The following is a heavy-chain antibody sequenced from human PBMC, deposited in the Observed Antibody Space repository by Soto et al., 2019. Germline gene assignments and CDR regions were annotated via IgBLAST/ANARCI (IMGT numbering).Heavy chain of an antibody. Sequence: ASVKVSCKASGGTFSSYAISWVRQAPGQGLEWMGGIIPIFGTANYAQKFQGRVTITADESTSTAYMELSSLRSEDTAVYYCARKYYGDYASGAFDIWGQGTMVTVSS. CDR2: IIPIFGTA. J-gene: IGHJ3*02. D-gene: IGHD4-17*01. CDR3: ARKYYGDYASGAFDI. CDR1: GGTFSSYA. V-gene: IGHV1-69*13.